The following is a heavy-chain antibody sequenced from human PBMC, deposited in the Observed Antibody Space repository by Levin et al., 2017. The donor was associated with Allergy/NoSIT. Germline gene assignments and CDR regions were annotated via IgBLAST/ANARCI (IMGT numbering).Heavy chain of an antibody. CDR2: IYSSGSP. Sequence: SETLSLTCTVSNGSISSGKYYWTWIRQPAGKGLEWIGRIYSSGSPSYNPSLKSRVTISVDTSKNQFSLKLSSVTAADTAVYYCARSTYYDILTGYYVSGIPPYYYYYMDVWGKGTTVTVSS. D-gene: IGHD3-9*01. CDR1: NGSISSGKYY. V-gene: IGHV4-61*02. J-gene: IGHJ6*03. CDR3: ARSTYYDILTGYYVSGIPPYYYYYMDV.